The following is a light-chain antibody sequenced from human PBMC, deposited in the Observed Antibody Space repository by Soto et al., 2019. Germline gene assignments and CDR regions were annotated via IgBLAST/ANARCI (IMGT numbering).Light chain of an antibody. J-gene: IGLJ1*01. CDR2: EVT. CDR1: GSDVGGYKF. CDR3: SSYEGSSTLYV. V-gene: IGLV2-14*01. Sequence: QSALTQPASVSGSPGQSITISCTGTGSDVGGYKFVSWYQQHPGKVPKLLIYEVTNRPSGVSNRFSGSKSGNTASLTISGRQAAYEADYYCSSYEGSSTLYVFGTGTKLTVL.